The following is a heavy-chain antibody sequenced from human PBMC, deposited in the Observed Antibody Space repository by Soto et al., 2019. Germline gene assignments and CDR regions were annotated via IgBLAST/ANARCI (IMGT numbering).Heavy chain of an antibody. V-gene: IGHV3-73*01. CDR1: GLTFSVSA. D-gene: IGHD4-17*01. J-gene: IGHJ4*02. CDR2: VRSKINNYAT. Sequence: EVQLVESGGGLVQPGGSLKLSCRVSGLTFSVSAIHWVRQAPGKGLKWVGRVRSKINNYATSYDASVTGRFTISRDDSTNTAYLHMSNLKTEDTAVYDCTRPDYAGNSGDYWGQGTLVTVSS. CDR3: TRPDYAGNSGDY.